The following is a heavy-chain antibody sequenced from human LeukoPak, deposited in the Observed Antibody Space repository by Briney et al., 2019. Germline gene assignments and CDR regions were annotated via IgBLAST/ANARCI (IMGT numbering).Heavy chain of an antibody. Sequence: PSETLSLTCTVSGGSISSGGYYWSWIRQHPGKGLEWIGYIYYSGSTYYNPSLKSRVTISVDTSKNQFSLKLSSVTAADTAVYYCARRRRQYYGSGSPIGYWGQGTLVPVSS. D-gene: IGHD3-10*01. J-gene: IGHJ4*02. V-gene: IGHV4-31*03. CDR3: ARRRRQYYGSGSPIGY. CDR1: GGSISSGGYY. CDR2: IYYSGST.